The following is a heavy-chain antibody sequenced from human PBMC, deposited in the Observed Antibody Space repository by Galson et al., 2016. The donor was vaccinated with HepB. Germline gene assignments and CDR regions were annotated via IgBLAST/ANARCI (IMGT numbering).Heavy chain of an antibody. CDR1: GFTVSSKY. J-gene: IGHJ6*02. CDR3: ARDPGFRNGMNV. Sequence: SLRLSCAASGFTVSSKYMSWVRQAPGKGLEWVSVSYGDGSTYYAESVRGRFTITRDNSKNSVFLQMNNLRAEDTAVYYCARDPGFRNGMNVWGQGATVTVSS. V-gene: IGHV3-53*01. CDR2: SYGDGST.